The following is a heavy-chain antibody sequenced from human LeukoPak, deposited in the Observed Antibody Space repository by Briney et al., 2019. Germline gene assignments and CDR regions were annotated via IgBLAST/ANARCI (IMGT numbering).Heavy chain of an antibody. J-gene: IGHJ5*02. Sequence: ASVKVSCKASGYTFTGYYMHWVRQAPGQGLEWMGWIDPNSGGTNYAQKIQGRVTMTRDASISAAYMELSSLRSDDTAVYYWSGDLTTIAVTGIVNWFDPWGQGTLVTVSS. CDR2: IDPNSGGT. CDR3: SGDLTTIAVTGIVNWFDP. CDR1: GYTFTGYY. V-gene: IGHV1-2*02. D-gene: IGHD6-19*01.